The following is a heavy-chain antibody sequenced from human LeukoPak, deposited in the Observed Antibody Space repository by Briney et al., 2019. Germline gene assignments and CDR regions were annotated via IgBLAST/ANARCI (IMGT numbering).Heavy chain of an antibody. J-gene: IGHJ4*02. CDR2: IYHSGST. CDR1: GYSISSGYY. V-gene: IGHV4-38-2*01. D-gene: IGHD5-24*01. CDR3: TRGGAYKPFDY. Sequence: SSETLSLTCAVSGYSISSGYYWGWIRQPPGKGLQWIGSIYHSGSTCYNPSLKSRVTISVDTSKNQLSLKLSSVTAADTAVYYCTRGGAYKPFDYWGQGTLVTVSS.